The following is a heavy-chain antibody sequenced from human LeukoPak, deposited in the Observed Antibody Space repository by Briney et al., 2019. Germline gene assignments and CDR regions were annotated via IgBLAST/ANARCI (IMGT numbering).Heavy chain of an antibody. D-gene: IGHD2-2*01. Sequence: PGGSLRLSCAASGFTFSSYAMSWVRQAPGKGLEWVSAISGSGGSTYYADSVKGRFTISRDNSKNTLYLQMNSLRAGDTAVYYCAKSGAGSTSLYYMDVWGKGTTVTVSS. CDR3: AKSGAGSTSLYYMDV. CDR1: GFTFSSYA. V-gene: IGHV3-23*01. J-gene: IGHJ6*03. CDR2: ISGSGGST.